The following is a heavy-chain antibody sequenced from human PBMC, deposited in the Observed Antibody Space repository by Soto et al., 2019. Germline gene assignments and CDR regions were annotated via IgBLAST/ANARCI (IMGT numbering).Heavy chain of an antibody. V-gene: IGHV1-58*01. D-gene: IGHD5-12*01. CDR3: AATYSGYDYPYYHYGMDV. CDR1: GFTFTSSA. CDR2: IVVGSGNT. J-gene: IGHJ6*02. Sequence: SVKVSCKASGFTFTSSAVQWVRQARGQRLEWIGWIVVGSGNTNYAQKFQERVTITRDMSTSTAYMELSSLRSEDTAVYYCAATYSGYDYPYYHYGMDVWGQGTTVTVSS.